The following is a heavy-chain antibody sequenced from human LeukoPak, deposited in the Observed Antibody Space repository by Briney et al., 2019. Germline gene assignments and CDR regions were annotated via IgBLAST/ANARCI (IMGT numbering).Heavy chain of an antibody. CDR3: AGGTTGTTGNY. D-gene: IGHD1-1*01. Sequence: ASAKVSCKASGYTFTSYAMHWVRQAPGQRLEWMGWINAGNGNTKYSQKFQGRVTITRDTSASTAYTELSSLRSEDTAVYYCAGGTTGTTGNYWGQGTLVTVSS. CDR2: INAGNGNT. J-gene: IGHJ4*02. CDR1: GYTFTSYA. V-gene: IGHV1-3*01.